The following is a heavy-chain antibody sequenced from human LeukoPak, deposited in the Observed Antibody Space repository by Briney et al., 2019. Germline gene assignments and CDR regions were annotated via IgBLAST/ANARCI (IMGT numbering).Heavy chain of an antibody. CDR2: INHSGST. J-gene: IGHJ4*02. V-gene: IGHV4-34*01. CDR3: ARTPCSSTSCYEFGELLYDY. CDR1: GGSFSGYY. Sequence: SETLSLTCAVYGGSFSGYYWSWIRQPPGKGLEWIGEINHSGSTNYNPSLKSRVTIPVDTSKNQFSLKLSSVTAADTAVYYCARTPCSSTSCYEFGELLYDYWGQGTLVTVSS. D-gene: IGHD2-2*01.